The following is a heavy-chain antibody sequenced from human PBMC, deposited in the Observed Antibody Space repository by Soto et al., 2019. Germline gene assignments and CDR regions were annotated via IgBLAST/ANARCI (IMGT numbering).Heavy chain of an antibody. D-gene: IGHD5-12*01. J-gene: IGHJ4*02. V-gene: IGHV4-30-2*03. CDR3: ARHGTSKYSGYDYFDY. Sequence: SETLSLTCAVSGGSISSGGYSWSWIRQPPGKGLEWIGYIYHSGSTYYNPSLKSRVTISVDTSKNQFSLKLSSVTAADTAVYYCARHGTSKYSGYDYFDYWGQGTLVTVSS. CDR1: GGSISSGGYS. CDR2: IYHSGST.